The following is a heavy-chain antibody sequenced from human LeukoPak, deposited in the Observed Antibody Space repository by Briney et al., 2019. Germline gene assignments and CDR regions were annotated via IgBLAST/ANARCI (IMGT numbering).Heavy chain of an antibody. CDR3: ARLFGNDSSGHPDTFDM. J-gene: IGHJ3*02. Sequence: SETLSLTCTVSSGSINSHFWSWIRQPQGNGLEWIGYIYNSGRTKYNPSLQSRVTISLDTSESNFSLKLTSVTAADTAVYYCARLFGNDSSGHPDTFDMWGQGTVVIVSS. CDR2: IYNSGRT. CDR1: SGSINSHF. V-gene: IGHV4-59*11. D-gene: IGHD3-22*01.